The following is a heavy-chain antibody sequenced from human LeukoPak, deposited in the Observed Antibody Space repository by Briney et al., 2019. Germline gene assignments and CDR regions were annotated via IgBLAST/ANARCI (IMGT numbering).Heavy chain of an antibody. CDR1: GFTFSSNW. CDR3: AKGSSSWLGGVDY. J-gene: IGHJ4*02. V-gene: IGHV3-74*01. CDR2: ISGDGSTT. Sequence: PGGSLRLSCAASGFTFSSNWMHWVRQAPGKGLVWVSRISGDGSTTNYADSVKGRFTISRDNAKNTLYLQMNSLRAEDTAVYYCAKGSSSWLGGVDYWGQGTLVTVSS. D-gene: IGHD6-13*01.